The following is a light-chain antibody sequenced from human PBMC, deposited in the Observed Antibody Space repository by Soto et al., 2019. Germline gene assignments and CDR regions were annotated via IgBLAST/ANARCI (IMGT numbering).Light chain of an antibody. J-gene: IGKJ1*01. Sequence: DIQMTQSPSSLSASAVDRFTITFLASQGISSWLAWYQQKPGKAPKLLIYKASTLKSGVPSRFSGSGSGTEFTLTISSLQPDDFATYYCQHYNSYSEAFGQGTKVDIK. V-gene: IGKV1-5*03. CDR2: KAS. CDR3: QHYNSYSEA. CDR1: QGISSW.